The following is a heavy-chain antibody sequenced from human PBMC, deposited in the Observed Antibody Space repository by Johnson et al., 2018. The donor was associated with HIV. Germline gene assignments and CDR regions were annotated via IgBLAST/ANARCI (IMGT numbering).Heavy chain of an antibody. Sequence: VQLVESGGDVVQPGRSLRLSCAASGFTFSSYAMHWVRQAPGKGLEYISTISSNGGSTYYANSVKGRFTISRDNSKNTLYLQMNSLRAEDTAVYYCARNGLIPAAKGVAFDIWGQGTNVTVSS. J-gene: IGHJ3*02. D-gene: IGHD2-2*01. CDR3: ARNGLIPAAKGVAFDI. V-gene: IGHV3-64*01. CDR1: GFTFSSYA. CDR2: ISSNGGST.